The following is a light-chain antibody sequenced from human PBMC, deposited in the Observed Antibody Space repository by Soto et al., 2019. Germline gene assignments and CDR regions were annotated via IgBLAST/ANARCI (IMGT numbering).Light chain of an antibody. CDR2: GAS. Sequence: EIMMTQSPATLSLSPGGKATLSFRASQRVCSNFAWYQQKPGQAPRPLIYGASTRATGIPARFSGSGSGTEFTLTISSLQSEDFAVYYCQQYNNWPPLTFGGGTKVEIK. CDR1: QRVCSN. V-gene: IGKV3D-15*01. J-gene: IGKJ4*01. CDR3: QQYNNWPPLT.